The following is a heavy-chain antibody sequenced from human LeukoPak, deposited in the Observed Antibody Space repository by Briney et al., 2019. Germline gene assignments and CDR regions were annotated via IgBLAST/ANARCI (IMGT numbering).Heavy chain of an antibody. CDR2: IYYSGST. CDR3: ARDIRVAGERFDP. CDR1: GGSISSYY. V-gene: IGHV4-59*12. Sequence: SETLSLTCTVSGGSISSYYWSWIRQPPGKGLEWIGYIYYSGSTSYNPSLKSRVTISVDTSKNQFSLKLSSVTAADTAVYYCARDIRVAGERFDPWGQGTLVTVSS. J-gene: IGHJ5*02. D-gene: IGHD6-19*01.